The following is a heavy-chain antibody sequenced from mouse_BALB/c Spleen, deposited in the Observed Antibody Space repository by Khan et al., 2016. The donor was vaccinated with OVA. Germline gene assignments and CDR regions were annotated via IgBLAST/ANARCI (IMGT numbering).Heavy chain of an antibody. V-gene: IGHV1-20*02. Sequence: VRLQQSGPELVKPGASVKISCKASGYSFTGYFMNWVMQSHGKSLEWIGRINPHIGETFYNQKFKGKATLTVDASSSTAHMELRSLASEDAAVYYCARKNGSDFDYWGQGTTLTVSS. CDR1: GYSFTGYF. CDR3: ARKNGSDFDY. J-gene: IGHJ2*01. CDR2: INPHIGET. D-gene: IGHD1-1*01.